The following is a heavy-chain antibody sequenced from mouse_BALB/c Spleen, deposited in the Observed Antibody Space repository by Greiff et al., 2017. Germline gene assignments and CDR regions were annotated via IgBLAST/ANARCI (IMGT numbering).Heavy chain of an antibody. CDR1: GFTFSSYA. CDR2: ISSGGSYT. J-gene: IGHJ2*01. Sequence: EVQGVESGGGLVKPGGSLKLSCAASGFTFSSYAMSWVRQTPEKRLEWVATISSGGSYTYYPDSVKGRFTISRDNAKNTLYLQMSSLRSEDTAMYYCARHGTTATGFDYWGQGTTLTVSS. D-gene: IGHD1-2*01. V-gene: IGHV5-9-3*01. CDR3: ARHGTTATGFDY.